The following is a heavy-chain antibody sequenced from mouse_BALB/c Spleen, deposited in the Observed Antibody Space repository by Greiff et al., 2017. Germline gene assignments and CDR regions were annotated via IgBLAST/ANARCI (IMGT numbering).Heavy chain of an antibody. CDR2: ISDGGSYT. Sequence: EVKVVESGGGLVKPGGSLKLSCAASGFTFSDYYMYWVRQTPEKRLEWVATISDGGSYTYYPDSVKGRFTISRDNAKNNLYLQMSSLKSEDTAMYYCASEVYYYGSRAMDYWGQGTSVTVSS. CDR1: GFTFSDYY. CDR3: ASEVYYYGSRAMDY. J-gene: IGHJ4*01. D-gene: IGHD1-1*01. V-gene: IGHV5-4*02.